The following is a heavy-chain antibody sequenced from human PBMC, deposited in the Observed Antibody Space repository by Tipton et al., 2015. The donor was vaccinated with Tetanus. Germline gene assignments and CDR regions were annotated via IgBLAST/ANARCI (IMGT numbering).Heavy chain of an antibody. V-gene: IGHV4-59*01. D-gene: IGHD6-19*01. CDR2: AHYSGST. CDR1: GGSISSYY. J-gene: IGHJ3*02. Sequence: GLVKPSETLSLTCTVSGGSISSYYWTWIRQPPGRGLEWIGYAHYSGSTNYSPSLRSRVTLSVDTSKNQFSLKLSSVTAADTAVYYCARIGWLQQNKPAFDIWGQGTVVTVSS. CDR3: ARIGWLQQNKPAFDI.